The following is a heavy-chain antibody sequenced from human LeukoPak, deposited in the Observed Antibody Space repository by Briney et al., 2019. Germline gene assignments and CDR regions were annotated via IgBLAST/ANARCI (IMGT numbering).Heavy chain of an antibody. CDR2: IKHDGSEK. J-gene: IGHJ4*02. Sequence: QAGGSLRLSCAASGFTFSSYWMSWVRQAPGKGLEWVAKIKHDGSEKYYVDSVKGRFTISRDNTKNSLYLQMNTLRAEDTAVYYCTRDDPYFFDYWGQGTPVTVSS. D-gene: IGHD3-10*01. CDR3: TRDDPYFFDY. CDR1: GFTFSSYW. V-gene: IGHV3-7*01.